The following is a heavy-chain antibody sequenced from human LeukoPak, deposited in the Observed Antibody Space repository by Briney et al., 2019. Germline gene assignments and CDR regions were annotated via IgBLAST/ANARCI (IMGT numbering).Heavy chain of an antibody. CDR3: ARDPYYGSGSYPDAFDI. CDR2: IWYDGSNK. J-gene: IGHJ3*02. D-gene: IGHD3-10*01. CDR1: GFTFSSFG. V-gene: IGHV3-33*01. Sequence: HAGGSLILSCAASGFTFSSFGMHWVRQAPGKGLEWVALIWYDGSNKYYADSVKGRFTISRDNSKNTLYLQMNSLRAEDTAVYYCARDPYYGSGSYPDAFDIWGQGTMVTVSS.